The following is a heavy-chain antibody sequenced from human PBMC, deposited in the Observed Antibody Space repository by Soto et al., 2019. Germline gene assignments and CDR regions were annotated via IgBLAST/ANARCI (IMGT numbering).Heavy chain of an antibody. V-gene: IGHV3-30*03. D-gene: IGHD3-3*01. Sequence: LRLSCTASGFTFSGYGMHWVRQAPGKGLEWVAVISYDGSNKYSGDSVKGRFTISRDNSKNTLYLQMNSLGAEDTAVYYCAREQTIFGATYYFDYWGQGTLVTVSS. J-gene: IGHJ4*02. CDR1: GFTFSGYG. CDR3: AREQTIFGATYYFDY. CDR2: ISYDGSNK.